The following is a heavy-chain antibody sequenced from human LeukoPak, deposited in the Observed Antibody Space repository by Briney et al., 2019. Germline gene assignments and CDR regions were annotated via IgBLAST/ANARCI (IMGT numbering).Heavy chain of an antibody. Sequence: GGSLRLSCAASGFTLSSYLMSSVRQAPGKGREWVANINQDGSEKCYVDSVKGRFTISRDNAKNSLYLQMNSLRAEDTAVYYCARDLRRYCSSGSCYSTLNYFDYWGQGTLVTVSS. CDR1: GFTLSSYL. D-gene: IGHD2-15*01. CDR3: ARDLRRYCSSGSCYSTLNYFDY. V-gene: IGHV3-7*01. J-gene: IGHJ4*02. CDR2: INQDGSEK.